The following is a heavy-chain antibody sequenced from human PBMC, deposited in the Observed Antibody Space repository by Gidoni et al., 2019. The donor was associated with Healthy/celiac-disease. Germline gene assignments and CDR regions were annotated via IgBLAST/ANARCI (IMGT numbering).Heavy chain of an antibody. CDR2: IYPGDSDT. D-gene: IGHD1-26*01. J-gene: IGHJ4*02. Sequence: KGLEWMGIIYPGDSDTRYSPSFQGQVTISADKSISTAYLQWSSLKASDTAMYYCARHLERWELYYFDYWGQGTLVTVSS. CDR3: ARHLERWELYYFDY. V-gene: IGHV5-51*01.